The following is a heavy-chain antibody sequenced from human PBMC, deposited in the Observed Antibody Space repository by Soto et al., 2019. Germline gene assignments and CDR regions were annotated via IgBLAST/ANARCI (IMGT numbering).Heavy chain of an antibody. CDR1: GDSISSHY. D-gene: IGHD6-19*01. CDR2: IYHSGGT. Sequence: QVQLHESGPGLVKPSETLSLTCTVSGDSISSHYWSWIRQPPGKGLEWIGHIYHSGGTRYNPSLRSRVTISVDTSKHQFSLKLRSVTAADTAVYYCAKNVAVAGFCLDPWGQGILVTVSS. V-gene: IGHV4-59*11. CDR3: AKNVAVAGFCLDP. J-gene: IGHJ5*02.